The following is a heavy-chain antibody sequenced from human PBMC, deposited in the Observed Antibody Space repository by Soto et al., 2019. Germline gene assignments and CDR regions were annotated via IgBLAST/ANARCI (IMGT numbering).Heavy chain of an antibody. Sequence: QVQLVQSGAEVKKPGASVKVSCKASGYTFTSYGISWVRQAPGQGLEWMGWISAYNGNTNYAQKLQGRVTMTTDTSTSTAYMELSSLRSDDTAVYYCARVEFIVATTRGLYYYGMDVWGQGTTVTVSS. J-gene: IGHJ6*02. CDR2: ISAYNGNT. CDR1: GYTFTSYG. V-gene: IGHV1-18*01. D-gene: IGHD5-12*01. CDR3: ARVEFIVATTRGLYYYGMDV.